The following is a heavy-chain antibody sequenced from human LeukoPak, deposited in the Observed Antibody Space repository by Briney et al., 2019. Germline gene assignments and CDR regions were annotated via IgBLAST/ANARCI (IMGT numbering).Heavy chain of an antibody. CDR1: GFTFSSYA. CDR3: ARDKLVTIFDY. V-gene: IGHV3-30-3*01. CDR2: ISYDGSNK. J-gene: IGHJ4*02. Sequence: GGSLRLSCAASGFTFSSYAMHWVRQAPGKGLEWVAVISYDGSNKYYADSVKGRFTISRDNSKNTQYLQMNSLRAEDTAVYYCARDKLVTIFDYWGQGTLVTVSS. D-gene: IGHD3-9*01.